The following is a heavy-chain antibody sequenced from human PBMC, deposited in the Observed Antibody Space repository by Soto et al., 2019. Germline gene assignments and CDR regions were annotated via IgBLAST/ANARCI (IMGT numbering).Heavy chain of an antibody. CDR2: IYSDDNT. V-gene: IGHV3-53*01. CDR3: ARDWNGDKYFDF. J-gene: IGHJ4*02. CDR1: GITATNGH. Sequence: DVQLVKSGGGLIQPGGSLRLSCAASGITATNGHMSWVRQAPGKGLEWVSVIYSDDNTDYADSVKGRFTISRDTSKNTVYLKMNSLRAEDTAVYYCARDWNGDKYFDFWVQGSLVTVSS. D-gene: IGHD4-17*01.